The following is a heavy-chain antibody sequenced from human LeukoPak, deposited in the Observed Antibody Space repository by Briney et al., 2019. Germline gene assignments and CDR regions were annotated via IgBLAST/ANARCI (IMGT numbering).Heavy chain of an antibody. V-gene: IGHV3-74*01. CDR1: GFTFSSYS. CDR3: ARVAVGGTRAFDI. D-gene: IGHD6-19*01. CDR2: INSDGSST. Sequence: PGGSLRLSCAASGFTFSSYSMNWVRQAPGKGLVWVSRINSDGSSTSYADSVKGRFTISRDNAKNTLYLQMNSLRGEDTAVYYCARVAVGGTRAFDIWGQGTMVTVSS. J-gene: IGHJ3*02.